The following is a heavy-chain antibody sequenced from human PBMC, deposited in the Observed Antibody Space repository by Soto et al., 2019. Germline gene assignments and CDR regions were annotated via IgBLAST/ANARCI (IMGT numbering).Heavy chain of an antibody. Sequence: PGVSLRLSCAASGFTFSSYAMSWVRQAPGKGLEWVSAISGSGGSTYYADSVKGRFTISRDNSKNTLYLQMNSLRAEDTAVYYCAKVNIAVAGTLPFYWGQGTLVTVSS. CDR2: ISGSGGST. V-gene: IGHV3-23*01. CDR3: AKVNIAVAGTLPFY. J-gene: IGHJ4*02. CDR1: GFTFSSYA. D-gene: IGHD6-19*01.